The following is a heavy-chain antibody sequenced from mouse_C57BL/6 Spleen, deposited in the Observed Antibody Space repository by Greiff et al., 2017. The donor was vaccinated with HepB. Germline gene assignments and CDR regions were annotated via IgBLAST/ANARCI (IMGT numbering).Heavy chain of an antibody. V-gene: IGHV1-64*01. D-gene: IGHD1-1*01. CDR3: ATDYYGSSPFDY. CDR2: IHPNSGST. CDR1: GYTFTSYW. J-gene: IGHJ2*01. Sequence: VKLQQPGAELVKPGASVKLSCKASGYTFTSYWMHWVKQRPGQGLEWIGMIHPNSGSTNYNEKFKSKATLTVDKSSSTAYMQLSSLTSEDSAVYYCATDYYGSSPFDYWGQGTTLTVSS.